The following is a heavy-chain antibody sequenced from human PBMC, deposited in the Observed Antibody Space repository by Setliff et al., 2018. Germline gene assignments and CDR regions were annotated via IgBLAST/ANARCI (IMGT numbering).Heavy chain of an antibody. CDR1: GDTFNNYA. Sequence: SVKVSCKTSGDTFNNYAITWVRQAPGQGPEWMGGIIPMFGPPTYAQQFQGRVTIAADELSGMVYMELSSLTSEDTAMYYCARGGTFRYFDYWGQGTPVTVSS. J-gene: IGHJ4*02. CDR3: ARGGTFRYFDY. V-gene: IGHV1-69*13. CDR2: IIPMFGPP. D-gene: IGHD5-12*01.